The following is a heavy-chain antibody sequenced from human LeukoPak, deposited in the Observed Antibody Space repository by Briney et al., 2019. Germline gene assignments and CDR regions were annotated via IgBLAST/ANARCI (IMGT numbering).Heavy chain of an antibody. D-gene: IGHD3-22*01. CDR2: ISASGGGT. Sequence: GGSLRLSCAASGITFSTYAMGWVRQAPGKGLEWVSTISASGGGTYYKDSVKGRFTISRDSSTNTLSLQMNSLRAEDTAVYYCTKDYYDSSAYVPFDYWGQGTLVTVSS. CDR3: TKDYYDSSAYVPFDY. CDR1: GITFSTYA. V-gene: IGHV3-23*01. J-gene: IGHJ4*02.